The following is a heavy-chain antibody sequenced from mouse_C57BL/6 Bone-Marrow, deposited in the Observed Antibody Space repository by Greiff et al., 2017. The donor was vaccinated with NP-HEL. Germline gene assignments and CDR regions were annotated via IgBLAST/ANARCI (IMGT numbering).Heavy chain of an antibody. D-gene: IGHD6-5*01. V-gene: IGHV1-82*01. CDR2: IYPGDGDT. Sequence: VQLQQSGPELVKPGASVKISCKASGYAFSSSWMNWVKQSPGKGLEWIGRIYPGDGDTNYNGKFKGKATLTADKSSSTAYMQLSSLTSEDSAVYFCARSPMGAWFAYWGQGTLVTVSA. J-gene: IGHJ3*01. CDR3: ARSPMGAWFAY. CDR1: GYAFSSSW.